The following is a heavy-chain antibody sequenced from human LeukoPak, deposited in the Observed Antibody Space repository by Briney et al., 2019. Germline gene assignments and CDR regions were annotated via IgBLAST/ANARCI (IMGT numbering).Heavy chain of an antibody. CDR3: ARGSSWPMFDI. V-gene: IGHV3-66*02. J-gene: IGHJ3*02. Sequence: GGSLRLSCAASGFTFSSYAMSWVRQAPGKGLEWVSITYSGGSTWYADSMEGRFTVSRDNSKNTLYLQMKSLRAEDTAVYYCARGSSWPMFDIWGQGTMVTVSS. D-gene: IGHD6-13*01. CDR2: TYSGGST. CDR1: GFTFSSYA.